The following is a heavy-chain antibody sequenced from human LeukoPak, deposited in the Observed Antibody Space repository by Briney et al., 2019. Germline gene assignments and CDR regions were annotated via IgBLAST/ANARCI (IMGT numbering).Heavy chain of an antibody. CDR1: GFTFSN. CDR3: AKLVGPVDY. D-gene: IGHD2-2*01. CDR2: ISGSGGST. V-gene: IGHV3-23*01. Sequence: TGGSLRLSCAASGFTFSNMSWVRQAPGKGLEWVSAISGSGGSTYYADSVKGRFTISRDNSKNTLYLQMNSLRAEDTAVYYCAKLVGPVDYWGQGTLVTVSS. J-gene: IGHJ4*02.